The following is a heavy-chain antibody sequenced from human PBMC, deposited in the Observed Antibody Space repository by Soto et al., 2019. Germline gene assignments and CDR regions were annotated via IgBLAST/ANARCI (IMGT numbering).Heavy chain of an antibody. CDR3: ASCLRPVVVVPAAMGSDYYYYYGVDV. J-gene: IGHJ6*02. Sequence: QVQLVQSGAEVKKPGSSVKVSCKASGGTFSSYAISWVRQAPGQGLEWMGGIIAIFGTANYAQKFQGRVTITADESRSTADMDMSSLRSEDTAVYYCASCLRPVVVVPAAMGSDYYYYYGVDVWGQGTTVTVSS. CDR1: GGTFSSYA. D-gene: IGHD2-2*01. CDR2: IIAIFGTA. V-gene: IGHV1-69*01.